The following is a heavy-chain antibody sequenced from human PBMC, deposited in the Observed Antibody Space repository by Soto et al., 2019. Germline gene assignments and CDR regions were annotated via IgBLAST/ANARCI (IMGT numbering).Heavy chain of an antibody. CDR1: GYTFTSYA. Sequence: ASVKVSCTASGYTFTSYAMHWVRQAPGQGLEWMGWIVAVDDTTKYAQKFQGRVTITTDESTSTVYMELSSLRSDDTAVYYCVRVVAIPGYPDNWGQGTLVTVSS. V-gene: IGHV1-3*01. CDR2: IVAVDDTT. CDR3: VRVVAIPGYPDN. J-gene: IGHJ4*02. D-gene: IGHD5-12*01.